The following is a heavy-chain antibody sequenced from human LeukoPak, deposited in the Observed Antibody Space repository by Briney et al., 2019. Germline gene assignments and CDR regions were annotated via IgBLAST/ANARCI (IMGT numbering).Heavy chain of an antibody. CDR2: VGSDGGGI. D-gene: IGHD2-21*02. J-gene: IGHJ4*02. CDR3: AKYAPPTTVVTRFFGS. CDR1: GFNFNNYA. Sequence: GGSLRLSCAASGFNFNNYAMAWVRQAPGKGLEWVSVVGSDGGGIQYADSVKGRFSISRDNSKNTLYLQMNSLRTEDTATYYCAKYAPPTTVVTRFFGSWGQGSLVSVSS. V-gene: IGHV3-23*01.